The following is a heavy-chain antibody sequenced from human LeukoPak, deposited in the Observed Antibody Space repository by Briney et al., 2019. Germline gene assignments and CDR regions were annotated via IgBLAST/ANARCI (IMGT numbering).Heavy chain of an antibody. Sequence: SETLSLTCTVSGDSINTNIYYWGWIRQPPGKGLEWIGHVYYSGSTYSSPSLKGRVTILLDTSNNHFSLRLSSVTAADTAVYYCATEDCSGASCDRSYWYFDLWGRGTLVTVSS. D-gene: IGHD2-15*01. CDR1: GDSINTNIYY. V-gene: IGHV4-39*07. CDR2: VYYSGST. CDR3: ATEDCSGASCDRSYWYFDL. J-gene: IGHJ2*01.